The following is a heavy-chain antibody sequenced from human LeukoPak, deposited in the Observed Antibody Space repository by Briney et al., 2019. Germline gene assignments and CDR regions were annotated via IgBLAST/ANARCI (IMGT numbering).Heavy chain of an antibody. J-gene: IGHJ4*02. CDR1: GGSISSGGYY. Sequence: SETLSLTCTVSGGSISSGGYYWSWIRQHPGKDLEWIGYIYYSGSTYYNPSLKSRVTISVDTSKNQFSLKLSSVTAADTAVYYCARVGFYCGGDCFTYYFDYWGQGTLVTVSS. V-gene: IGHV4-31*03. CDR2: IYYSGST. CDR3: ARVGFYCGGDCFTYYFDY. D-gene: IGHD2-21*02.